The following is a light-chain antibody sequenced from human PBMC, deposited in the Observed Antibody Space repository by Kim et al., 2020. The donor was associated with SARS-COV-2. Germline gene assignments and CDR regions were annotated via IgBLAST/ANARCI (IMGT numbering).Light chain of an antibody. CDR1: SLRSYY. CDR2: GKN. Sequence: SSELTQDPAVSVALGQTVRITCQGDSLRSYYTTWFQQKPGQAPIVVVYGKNNRPSGIPARFSGSSSGNTASLTITGTQAGDEAGYYCNSRDNNDNVLFGGGTRLTVL. V-gene: IGLV3-19*01. CDR3: NSRDNNDNVL. J-gene: IGLJ2*01.